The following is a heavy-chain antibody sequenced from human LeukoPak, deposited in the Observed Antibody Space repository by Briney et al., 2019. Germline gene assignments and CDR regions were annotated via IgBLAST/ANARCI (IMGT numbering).Heavy chain of an antibody. Sequence: SETLSLTCTVSGGSISSGSYYWSWIRQPAGKGLEWIGRIYTSGRTDYNPSLKSRVTISVDMSKNQFSLNLYSVTAADTAVYYCARTGDCSSTSCYYTFDIWGQGTMVTASS. D-gene: IGHD2-2*01. CDR2: IYTSGRT. CDR3: ARTGDCSSTSCYYTFDI. J-gene: IGHJ3*02. CDR1: GGSISSGSYY. V-gene: IGHV4-61*02.